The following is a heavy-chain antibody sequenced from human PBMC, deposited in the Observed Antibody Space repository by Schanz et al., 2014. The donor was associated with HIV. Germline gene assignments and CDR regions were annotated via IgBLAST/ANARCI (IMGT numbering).Heavy chain of an antibody. J-gene: IGHJ6*02. V-gene: IGHV3-74*01. CDR1: GFTFSTSW. Sequence: EVQLVESGGGLVQPGGSLRLSCAASGFTFSTSWMHWVRQAPGKGLVWVSRISSDGSSTSYADSVKGRFTISRDNAKNTLYLQMNSLRAEDTAVYYCAKVATWDYYGMDVWGQGTTVTVSS. CDR3: AKVATWDYYGMDV. CDR2: ISSDGSST.